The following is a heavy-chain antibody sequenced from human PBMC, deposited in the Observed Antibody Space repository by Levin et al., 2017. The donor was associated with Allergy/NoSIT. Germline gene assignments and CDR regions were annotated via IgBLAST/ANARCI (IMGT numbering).Heavy chain of an antibody. J-gene: IGHJ4*02. CDR3: ARAVSGFWSGYCLDY. Sequence: ASVKVSCKASGYTFTSYGISWVRQAPGQGLEWMGWISAYNGNTNYAQKLQGRVTMTTDTSTSTAYMELRSLRSDDTAVYYCARAVSGFWSGYCLDYWGQGTLVTVSS. CDR1: GYTFTSYG. D-gene: IGHD3-3*01. V-gene: IGHV1-18*01. CDR2: ISAYNGNT.